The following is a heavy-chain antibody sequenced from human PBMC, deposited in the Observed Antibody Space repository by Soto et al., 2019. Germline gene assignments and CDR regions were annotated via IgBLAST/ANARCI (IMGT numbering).Heavy chain of an antibody. CDR1: AYTFTSYA. Sequence: ASGKVSCKASAYTFTSYAMHWVRQAPGQRLEWMGWINAGNGNTKYSQKFQGRVTITRDTSASTAYMELSSLRSEDTAVYYCARDWYSYAPSGGLYYFDYWGQGTLVTVSS. V-gene: IGHV1-3*01. D-gene: IGHD5-18*01. CDR3: ARDWYSYAPSGGLYYFDY. J-gene: IGHJ4*02. CDR2: INAGNGNT.